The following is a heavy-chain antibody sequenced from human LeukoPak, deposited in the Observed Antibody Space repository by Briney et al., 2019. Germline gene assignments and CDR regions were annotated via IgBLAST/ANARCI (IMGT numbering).Heavy chain of an antibody. D-gene: IGHD3-22*01. CDR1: GFTVSSNY. J-gene: IGHJ5*02. CDR2: ISSSSSYI. Sequence: GGSLRLSCAASGFTVSSNYMNWVRQAPGKGLEWVSSISSSSSYIYYADSVKGRFTISRDNAKNSLYLQMNSLRAEDTAVYYCARDLRGVNYYDSSGPRFDPWGQGTLVTVSS. V-gene: IGHV3-21*01. CDR3: ARDLRGVNYYDSSGPRFDP.